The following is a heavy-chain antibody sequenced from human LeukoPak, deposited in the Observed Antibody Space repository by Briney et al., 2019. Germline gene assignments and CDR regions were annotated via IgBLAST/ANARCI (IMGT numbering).Heavy chain of an antibody. D-gene: IGHD4-17*01. V-gene: IGHV4-59*11. CDR3: ARVERYNGDYGWFDP. Sequence: SETLSLTCTGSGGSISSHFWSWIRQPPGKGLEWIAHVHYTGSTNYNPSLKSRVTIAMDTSKNQFSLRLRSVTAADTAVYYCARVERYNGDYGWFDPWGQGTLVTVSS. J-gene: IGHJ5*02. CDR1: GGSISSHF. CDR2: VHYTGST.